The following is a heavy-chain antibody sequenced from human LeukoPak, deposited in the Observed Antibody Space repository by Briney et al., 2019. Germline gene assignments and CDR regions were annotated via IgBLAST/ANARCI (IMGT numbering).Heavy chain of an antibody. V-gene: IGHV1-2*02. CDR1: GYSFTGYY. CDR2: INPNSGGT. Sequence: GASVKVSCKASGYSFTGYYMHWVRQAPGQGLEWMGWINPNSGGTNYAQKFQGRVTMTRDTSISTAYMELSRLRSDDTAVYYCARRREWLVTGFDYWGQGTLVTVSS. D-gene: IGHD6-19*01. CDR3: ARRREWLVTGFDY. J-gene: IGHJ4*02.